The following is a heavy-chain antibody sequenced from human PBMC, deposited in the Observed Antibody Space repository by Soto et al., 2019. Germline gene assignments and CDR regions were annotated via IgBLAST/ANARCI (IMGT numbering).Heavy chain of an antibody. Sequence: QVQLVESGGGVVQSGRSLRLSCEASGFSFSTYAMHWVRQAPGRGLEWVALISYDGKNKYYADSDQGRFTISRDNSKNTVYLEMNRLKSDGTAVYYCARALTGAVAVTDHWGQGTLVTVSS. J-gene: IGHJ4*02. V-gene: IGHV3-30*04. CDR1: GFSFSTYA. CDR2: ISYDGKNK. CDR3: ARALTGAVAVTDH. D-gene: IGHD6-19*01.